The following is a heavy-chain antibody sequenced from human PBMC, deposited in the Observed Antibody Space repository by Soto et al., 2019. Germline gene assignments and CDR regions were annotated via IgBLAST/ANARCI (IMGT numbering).Heavy chain of an antibody. CDR3: VRDGTKTLRDWFDP. J-gene: IGHJ5*02. CDR2: IYATGTT. Sequence: PSETLSLTCTVSGASISGFYLSWIRKSAGKGLEWIGRIYATGTTDYNPSLKSRVMMSVDTSKKQFSLKLRSVTAADTAVYYCVRDGTKTLRDWFDPWGQGISVTVSS. D-gene: IGHD1-1*01. V-gene: IGHV4-4*07. CDR1: GASISGFY.